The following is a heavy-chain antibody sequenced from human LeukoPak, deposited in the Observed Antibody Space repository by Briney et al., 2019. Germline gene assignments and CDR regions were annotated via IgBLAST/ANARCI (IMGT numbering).Heavy chain of an antibody. CDR3: ARTGDILTGFDY. CDR1: GGSISSGGYS. Sequence: SETLSLTCAVSGGSISSGGYSWSWIRQPPGKGLERIGYIYHSGSTYYNPSLKSRVTISVDRSKNQFSLKLSSVTAADTAVYYCARTGDILTGFDYWGQGTLVTVSS. D-gene: IGHD3-9*01. V-gene: IGHV4-30-2*01. J-gene: IGHJ4*02. CDR2: IYHSGST.